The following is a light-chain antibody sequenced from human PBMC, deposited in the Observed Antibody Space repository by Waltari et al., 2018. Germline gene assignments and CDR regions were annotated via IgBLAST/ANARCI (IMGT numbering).Light chain of an antibody. CDR2: EVD. CDR3: CSYTTGGDMV. Sequence: QSALTQPASMSGSPGQSIAISCTATPSDFGDYNYVSWYQQHPGKATKLIIYEVDDRPPGVSDRFSGSKSGNTASLAISRLQDEDEAHYYCCSYTTGGDMVFGGGTKVTVL. V-gene: IGLV2-14*01. J-gene: IGLJ2*01. CDR1: PSDFGDYNY.